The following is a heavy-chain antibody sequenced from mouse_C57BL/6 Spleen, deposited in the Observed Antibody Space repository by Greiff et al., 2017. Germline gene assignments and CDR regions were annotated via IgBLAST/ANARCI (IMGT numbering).Heavy chain of an antibody. CDR2: IYPRSGNT. Sequence: VQLQQSGAELARPGASVKLSCKASGYTFTSYGISWVKQRTGQGLEWIGEIYPRSGNTYYNEKFKGKATLTADKSSSTAYMELRSLTSEDSAVYFCAREEDYYGSSHAWFAYWGQGTLVTVSA. V-gene: IGHV1-81*01. J-gene: IGHJ3*01. CDR1: GYTFTSYG. D-gene: IGHD1-1*01. CDR3: AREEDYYGSSHAWFAY.